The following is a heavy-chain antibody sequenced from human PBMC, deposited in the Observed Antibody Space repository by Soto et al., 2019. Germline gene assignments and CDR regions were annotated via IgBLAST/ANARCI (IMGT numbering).Heavy chain of an antibody. J-gene: IGHJ4*02. CDR1: GFTFRSYA. CDR3: ATWQGSLNFHY. V-gene: IGHV3-33*08. Sequence: GGSLNRSSAASGFTFRSYALTWVRQAPGKGLEWVAAIWDDGRRKDYADSVKDRLFISRDNSKNTLYLQLDSLRPEDTAVYYCATWQGSLNFHYWGQGTLVTVPQ. CDR2: IWDDGRRK.